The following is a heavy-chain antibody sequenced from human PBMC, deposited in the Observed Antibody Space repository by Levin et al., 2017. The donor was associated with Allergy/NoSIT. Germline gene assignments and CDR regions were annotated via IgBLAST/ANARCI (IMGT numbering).Heavy chain of an antibody. V-gene: IGHV4-61*01. CDR1: GGSVSSGSYY. CDR2: IYYSGST. Sequence: PSQTLSLTCTVSGGSVSSGSYYWSWIRQPPGKGLEWIGYIYYSGSTNYNPSLKSRVTISVDTSKNQFSLKLSSVTAADTAVYYCARDLSNYYYGSVRGLNWFDPWGQGTLVTVSS. CDR3: ARDLSNYYYGSVRGLNWFDP. J-gene: IGHJ5*02. D-gene: IGHD3-10*01.